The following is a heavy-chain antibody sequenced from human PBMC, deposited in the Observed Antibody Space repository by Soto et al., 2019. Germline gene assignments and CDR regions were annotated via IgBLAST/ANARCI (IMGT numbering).Heavy chain of an antibody. CDR2: IIAIYGTT. V-gene: IGHV1-69*05. J-gene: IGHJ4*02. D-gene: IGHD3-16*02. CDR3: ASWITFGGVIVPTAW. Sequence: ASVKVSCKASGGTFSSYAISWVRQAPGQGLEWMGGIIAIYGTTNYAQKFQGRVTITRDTSTSTAYTELSSLRSEDTAVYYCASWITFGGVIVPTAWWGQGTLVTVSS. CDR1: GGTFSSYA.